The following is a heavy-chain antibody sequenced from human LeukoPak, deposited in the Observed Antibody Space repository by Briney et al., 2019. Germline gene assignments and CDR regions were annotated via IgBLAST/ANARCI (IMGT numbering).Heavy chain of an antibody. D-gene: IGHD3-10*01. V-gene: IGHV3-66*01. Sequence: GGSLRLSCAASGFTFSGYAMSWVRQAPGKGLEWVSVIYSGGSTYYADSVKGRFTISRDNSKNTLYLQMNSLRAEDTAVYYCARDRYGSGSYYSFDYWGQGTLVTVSS. CDR3: ARDRYGSGSYYSFDY. J-gene: IGHJ4*02. CDR1: GFTFSGYA. CDR2: IYSGGST.